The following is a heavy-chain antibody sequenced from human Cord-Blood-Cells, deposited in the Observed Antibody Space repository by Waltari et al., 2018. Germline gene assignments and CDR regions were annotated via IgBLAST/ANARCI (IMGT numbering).Heavy chain of an antibody. D-gene: IGHD3-3*01. CDR2: MNPNSGNT. CDR3: ARGIYYDFWSGYYTFDY. V-gene: IGHV1-8*01. Sequence: NWVRQATGQGLEWMGWMNPNSGNTGYAQKFQGRVTMTRNTSISTAYMELSSLRSEDTAVYYCARGIYYDFWSGYYTFDYWGQGTLVTVSS. J-gene: IGHJ4*01.